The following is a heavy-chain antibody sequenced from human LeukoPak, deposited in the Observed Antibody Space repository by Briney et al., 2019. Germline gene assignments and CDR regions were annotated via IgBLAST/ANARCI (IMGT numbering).Heavy chain of an antibody. D-gene: IGHD5-18*01. CDR3: AREIGPIQLHLWGSAFDS. CDR2: ISAQHGQT. J-gene: IGHJ4*02. CDR1: GYSENFYG. Sequence: ASVKVSCKTSGYSENFYGITWVRQVAGQGLEWMGWISAQHGQTEYAPNSQDRVTMTTDTYTNTAYMELRSLRSDDTAVYYCAREIGPIQLHLWGSAFDSWGQGTLVTVSS. V-gene: IGHV1-18*01.